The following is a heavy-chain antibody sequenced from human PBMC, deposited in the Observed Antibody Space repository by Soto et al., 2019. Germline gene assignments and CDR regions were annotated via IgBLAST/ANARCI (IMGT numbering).Heavy chain of an antibody. Sequence: QVQLVQSGAEVKKPGSSVKVSCKASGGTFSYAISWVRQAPGQGLEWMGGIIPIFGTVNYAQRFQGRVTITADDPTSTAYMELSSLRSEDTAVYYCARGWGDGYNCHLDYWGQGTLVTVS. CDR2: IIPIFGTV. J-gene: IGHJ4*02. D-gene: IGHD5-12*01. CDR3: ARGWGDGYNCHLDY. V-gene: IGHV1-69*12. CDR1: GGTFSYA.